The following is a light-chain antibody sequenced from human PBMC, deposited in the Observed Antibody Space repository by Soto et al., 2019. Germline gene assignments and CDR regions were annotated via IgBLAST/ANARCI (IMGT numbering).Light chain of an antibody. Sequence: SYELTQPPSVSVSPGQTASITCSGDQLGDKFACWYQQKSGQSPVLVIYKDTKRPSGIPERFSGSNSGNTATLTINGTQAMDEADYXCXXXDXSTGXFXGGXKLXVL. V-gene: IGLV3-1*01. J-gene: IGLJ2*01. CDR3: XXXDXSTGX. CDR2: KDT. CDR1: QLGDKF.